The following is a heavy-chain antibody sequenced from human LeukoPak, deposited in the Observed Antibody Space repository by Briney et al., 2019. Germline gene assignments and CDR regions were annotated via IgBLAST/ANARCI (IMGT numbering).Heavy chain of an antibody. CDR3: ARGNTAPESPYFGY. Sequence: SETLSLTCTVSGGSISSGGYYWSWIRQHPGKGLEWIGYIYYSGSTYYNPSLKSRVTISVDTSKNQFSLKLSSVTAADTAVYYCARGNTAPESPYFGYWGQGTLVTVSS. CDR1: GGSISSGGYY. CDR2: IYYSGST. D-gene: IGHD1/OR15-1a*01. V-gene: IGHV4-31*03. J-gene: IGHJ4*02.